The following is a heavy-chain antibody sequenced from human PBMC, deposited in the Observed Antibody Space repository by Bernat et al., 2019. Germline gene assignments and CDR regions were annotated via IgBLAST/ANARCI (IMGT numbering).Heavy chain of an antibody. Sequence: QVQLVQSGAEVKKPGASVKVSCKASGYTFTSYDINWVRQATGQGLEWMGWMNPNSGNTGYAQKFQGRVTMTRNTSISTAYMELSSLRSEDTAVYYCARARGYCSGGSCYFYYYYYMDVWGKGTTVTVSS. V-gene: IGHV1-8*01. CDR3: ARARGYCSGGSCYFYYYYYMDV. D-gene: IGHD2-15*01. CDR1: GYTFTSYD. CDR2: MNPNSGNT. J-gene: IGHJ6*03.